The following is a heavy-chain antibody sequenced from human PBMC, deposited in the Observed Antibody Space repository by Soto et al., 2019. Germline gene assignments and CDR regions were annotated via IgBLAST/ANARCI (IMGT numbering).Heavy chain of an antibody. CDR2: ISGSGGST. CDR1: GFTFSSYA. J-gene: IGHJ4*02. Sequence: GGSLRLSCAASGFTFSSYAMSWVRQAPGKGLEWVSAISGSGGSTYYADSVKGRFTISRDNSKNTLYLQMNSLRAEDTAVYYCAKDLIPPDMIVEAIDYWGQGTLVTVSS. D-gene: IGHD3-22*01. V-gene: IGHV3-23*01. CDR3: AKDLIPPDMIVEAIDY.